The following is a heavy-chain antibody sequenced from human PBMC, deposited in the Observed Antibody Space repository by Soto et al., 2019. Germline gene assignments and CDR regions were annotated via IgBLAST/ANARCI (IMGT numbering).Heavy chain of an antibody. CDR2: MSHSGGT. V-gene: IGHV4-34*01. J-gene: IGHJ3*02. CDR3: ARVERGTATTVVDAFDI. Sequence: QVQLQQWGAGLLKPSETLSLTCAVYGGFVSSGSYYWSWIRQPPGQGLEWIGEMSHSGGTHFNPSLKSRFTISVDTAKNQFSLKMSSVTAADTALYYCARVERGTATTVVDAFDIWGPGTMVTVSS. CDR1: GGFVSSGSYY. D-gene: IGHD1-1*01.